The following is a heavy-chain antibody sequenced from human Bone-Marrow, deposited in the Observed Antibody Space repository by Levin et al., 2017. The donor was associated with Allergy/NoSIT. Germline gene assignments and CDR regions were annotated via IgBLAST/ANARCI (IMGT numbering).Heavy chain of an antibody. D-gene: IGHD3-22*01. Sequence: PSETLSLTCAVSGGSISSGGYSWSWIRRTPGKGLEWIGEINQSGSGTYSPSLKSRVTISVDTSKNQFSLKLSSVTAADTAVYYCAGAGRYSDSGGYYQDYFAMEVWGQGTTVTVSS. CDR1: GGSISSGGYS. CDR2: INQSGSG. V-gene: IGHV4-61*08. CDR3: AGAGRYSDSGGYYQDYFAMEV. J-gene: IGHJ6*02.